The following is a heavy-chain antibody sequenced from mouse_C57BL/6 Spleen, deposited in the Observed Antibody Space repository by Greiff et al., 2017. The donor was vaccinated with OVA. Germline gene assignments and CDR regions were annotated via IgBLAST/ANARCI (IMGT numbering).Heavy chain of an antibody. D-gene: IGHD2-5*01. CDR1: GYSFTSYY. CDR2: IYPGSGNT. CDR3: ARDGSNAWFAY. Sequence: QVQLQQSGPELVKPGASVKISCKASGYSFTSYYIHWVKQRPGQGLEWIGWIYPGSGNTKYTEKFKGKATLTADTSSSTAYMQLSSLTSEDSAVYYCARDGSNAWFAYWGQGTLVTVSA. J-gene: IGHJ3*01. V-gene: IGHV1-66*01.